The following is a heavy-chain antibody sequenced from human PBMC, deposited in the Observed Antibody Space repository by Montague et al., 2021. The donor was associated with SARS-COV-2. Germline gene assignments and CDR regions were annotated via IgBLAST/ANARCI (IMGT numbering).Heavy chain of an antibody. V-gene: IGHV4-38-2*02. CDR1: GCSISSGYF. Sequence: SETLSLTCTVSGCSISSGYFYAWRLQHPRKRLVWISGIYHAGDINYNTXXKSRVSISIDTSRNQISLRVTDVAAAETAVYYCARAPCVVDCNTLAIWFDSWGQGTLVSVSS. CDR2: IYHAGDI. D-gene: IGHD2-21*02. CDR3: ARAPCVVDCNTLAIWFDS. J-gene: IGHJ5*01.